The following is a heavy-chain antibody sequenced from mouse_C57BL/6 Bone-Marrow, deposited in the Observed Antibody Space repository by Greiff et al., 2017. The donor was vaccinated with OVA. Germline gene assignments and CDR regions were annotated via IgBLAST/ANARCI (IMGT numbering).Heavy chain of an antibody. CDR1: GYTFTSYG. CDR2: IYPRSGNT. Sequence: VQLQQSGAELARPGASVKLSCKASGYTFTSYGISWVKQRTGQGLEWIGEIYPRSGNTYYNEKFKGKATRTADKSSSTAYMELRSLTSEDSAVYFCAISSYGEMDYWGQGTSVTVSS. J-gene: IGHJ4*01. D-gene: IGHD1-1*01. V-gene: IGHV1-81*01. CDR3: AISSYGEMDY.